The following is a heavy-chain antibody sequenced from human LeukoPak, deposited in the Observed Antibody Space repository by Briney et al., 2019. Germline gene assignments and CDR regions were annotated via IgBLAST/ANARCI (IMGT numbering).Heavy chain of an antibody. CDR1: GFTFGDYA. D-gene: IGHD3-10*01. J-gene: IGHJ4*02. Sequence: PGGSLRLSWAASGFTFGDYAMHWVRQAPGKGLEWVSGISWNSGSIGYADSVKGRFTISRDNAKNSLYLQMNSLRAEDTALYYCAKNGRFGELPYYSDYWGQGTLVTVSS. CDR3: AKNGRFGELPYYSDY. V-gene: IGHV3-9*01. CDR2: ISWNSGSI.